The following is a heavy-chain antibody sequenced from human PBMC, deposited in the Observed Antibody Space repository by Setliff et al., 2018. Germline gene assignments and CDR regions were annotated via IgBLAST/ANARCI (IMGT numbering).Heavy chain of an antibody. CDR1: GGSISSYY. D-gene: IGHD3-16*02. Sequence: SETLSLTCTVSGGSISSYYWSWIRQPPGKGLEWIGYIYYSGSTNYNPSLKSRVTISVDTSKNQFSLKLSSVTAADTAVYYCARLMITLGGVIVYFDNWGQGTLVTVSS. J-gene: IGHJ4*02. CDR2: IYYSGST. V-gene: IGHV4-59*01. CDR3: ARLMITLGGVIVYFDN.